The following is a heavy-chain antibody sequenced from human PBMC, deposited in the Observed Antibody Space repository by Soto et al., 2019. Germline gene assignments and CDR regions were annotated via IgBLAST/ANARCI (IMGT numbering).Heavy chain of an antibody. Sequence: PGGSRRLSCAASGFTVTTTHMGWVRQAPGKGLEWGSVVYSSGTIYYIDSVKGRFTMSRDTSKSTVYLQMNSLRAEDTAVYYCARPLDRYDGCDYWGQGILVTVSS. CDR2: VYSSGTI. D-gene: IGHD2-21*02. CDR1: GFTVTTTH. J-gene: IGHJ4*02. V-gene: IGHV3-53*01. CDR3: ARPLDRYDGCDY.